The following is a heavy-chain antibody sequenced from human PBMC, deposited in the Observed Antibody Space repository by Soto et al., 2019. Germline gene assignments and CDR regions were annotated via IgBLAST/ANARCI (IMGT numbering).Heavy chain of an antibody. CDR2: IYHSGST. J-gene: IGHJ6*02. CDR3: ARDSGYCSGGSCYGMDV. Sequence: SETLSLTCAVSGGSISSSNWWSWVRQPPGKGLEWIGEIYHSGSTNYNPSLKSRVTISVDKSKNQFSLKLSSVTAADTAVYYCARDSGYCSGGSCYGMDVWGQGTTVT. V-gene: IGHV4-4*02. D-gene: IGHD2-15*01. CDR1: GGSISSSNW.